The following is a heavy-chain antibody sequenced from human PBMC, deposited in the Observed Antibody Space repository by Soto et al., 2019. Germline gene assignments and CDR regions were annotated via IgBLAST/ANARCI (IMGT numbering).Heavy chain of an antibody. V-gene: IGHV4-61*01. CDR3: ARGAIFGTGAGGYYYYGMDV. CDR1: GGSVSSGRYY. CDR2: IYYSGST. D-gene: IGHD3-3*01. Sequence: SETLSLTCTVSGGSVSSGRYYWSWIRQPPGKVLERTGYIYYSGSTNYNPSLKSRVTISLDTSNNQFSLTLSSVAAADTAVYYCARGAIFGTGAGGYYYYGMDVWGQGTTVSVSS. J-gene: IGHJ6*02.